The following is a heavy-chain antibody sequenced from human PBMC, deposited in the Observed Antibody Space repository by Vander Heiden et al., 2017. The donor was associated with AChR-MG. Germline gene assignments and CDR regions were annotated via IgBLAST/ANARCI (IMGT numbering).Heavy chain of an antibody. Sequence: EEQVLESGGGLVQPGGSLRLSCAASGFTCSRYSMAWVRQAPGKGLEWVSGTSGGGGSTYYADSVKGRFTISRDNSKDTLYLQMNSLRAEDTAVYYCVKVNGDMLSSLLYWGQGTLVTVSS. CDR1: GFTCSRYS. CDR3: VKVNGDMLSSLLY. CDR2: TSGGGGST. J-gene: IGHJ4*02. D-gene: IGHD2-21*01. V-gene: IGHV3-23*01.